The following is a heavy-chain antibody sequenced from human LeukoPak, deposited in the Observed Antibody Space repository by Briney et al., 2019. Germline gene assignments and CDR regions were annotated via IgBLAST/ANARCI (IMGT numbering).Heavy chain of an antibody. J-gene: IGHJ6*04. D-gene: IGHD3-10*02. CDR1: GFFFSSTE. CDR2: ISSSGTTM. CDR3: AELGITMIGGV. Sequence: PGGTLRLSCAASGFFFSSTEMNWVRQAPGKGLEWVSYISSSGTTMYYADSVKGRFTISRDNAKNSLYLQMNSLRAEDTAVYYCAELGITMIGGVWGKGTTVTISS. V-gene: IGHV3-48*03.